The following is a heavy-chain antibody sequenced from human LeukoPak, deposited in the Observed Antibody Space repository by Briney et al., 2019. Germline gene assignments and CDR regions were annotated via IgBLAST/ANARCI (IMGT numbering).Heavy chain of an antibody. D-gene: IGHD6-19*01. J-gene: IGHJ4*02. Sequence: GGSLRLSCATSRFIFYEHNMIWVRQAPGKGLEWVSFLSSGGTIIHYADSVKGRFTMSRDDAKNSLYLQMNSLRAEDTAVYYCAKVGGSGWYFDNWGQGTLVTVSS. V-gene: IGHV3-48*04. CDR2: LSSGGTII. CDR1: RFIFYEHN. CDR3: AKVGGSGWYFDN.